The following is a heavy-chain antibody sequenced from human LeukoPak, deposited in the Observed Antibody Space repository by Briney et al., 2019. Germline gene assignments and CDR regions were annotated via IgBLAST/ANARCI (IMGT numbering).Heavy chain of an antibody. V-gene: IGHV3-23*01. D-gene: IGHD3-16*01. CDR1: GFTCNSHG. Sequence: GGSLTPSCAPSGFTCNSHGMTWVRQPPANRLQVVSGISPSGGITYYTDSVKGRFTISRDNSKNTVSLQMNSLRGDDTAVYYCAKDDAWGRYKDWGQGTLVTVSS. J-gene: IGHJ1*01. CDR3: AKDDAWGRYKD. CDR2: ISPSGGIT.